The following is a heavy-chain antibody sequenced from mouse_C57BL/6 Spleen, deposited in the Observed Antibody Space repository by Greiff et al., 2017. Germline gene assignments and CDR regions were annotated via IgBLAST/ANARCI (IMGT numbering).Heavy chain of an antibody. CDR2: IDPETGGT. D-gene: IGHD2-4*01. V-gene: IGHV1-15*01. J-gene: IGHJ1*03. Sequence: QVQLQQSGAELVRPGASVTLSCKASGYTFTDYEMHWVKQTPVHGLEWIGAIDPETGGTAYNQKFKGKAILTADESSSTAYMELRSLTSEDSAVYYCTRDDYDDGHVWGTGTTVTVSS. CDR1: GYTFTDYE. CDR3: TRDDYDDGHV.